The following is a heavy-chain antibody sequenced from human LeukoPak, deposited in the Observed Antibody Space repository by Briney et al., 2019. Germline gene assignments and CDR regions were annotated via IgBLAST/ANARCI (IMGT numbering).Heavy chain of an antibody. D-gene: IGHD6-19*01. Sequence: SQTLPLTCAISGDSVSSNSAAWNWIRQSPSRGLEWLGRTYYRSKWYNDYAVSVKSRITINPDTSKNQFSLQLNSVTPEDTAVYYCAREGYSSGWTYYYYYYMDVWGKGTTVTISS. CDR2: TYYRSKWYN. V-gene: IGHV6-1*01. CDR1: GDSVSSNSAA. CDR3: AREGYSSGWTYYYYYYMDV. J-gene: IGHJ6*03.